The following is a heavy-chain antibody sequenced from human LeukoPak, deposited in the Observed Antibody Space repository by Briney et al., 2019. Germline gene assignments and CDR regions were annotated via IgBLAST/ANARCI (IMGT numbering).Heavy chain of an antibody. J-gene: IGHJ4*02. D-gene: IGHD3-10*01. V-gene: IGHV3-48*01. Sequence: GGSLRLSCAASGFTFSSYWMTWVRQAPGKGLEWISCIYRDSSVKHYADSVRGRFTVSRDNAKNSVYLQMNSLRAEDTAVYFCARYGSGSNYRDPFDSWGQGTLVTVSS. CDR1: GFTFSSYW. CDR2: IYRDSSVK. CDR3: ARYGSGSNYRDPFDS.